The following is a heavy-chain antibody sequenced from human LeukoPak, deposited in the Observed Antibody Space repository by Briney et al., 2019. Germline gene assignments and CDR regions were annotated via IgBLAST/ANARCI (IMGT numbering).Heavy chain of an antibody. Sequence: PGGSLRLSCAASGFTFSSYAMSWVRRAPGKGLEWVSAISGSGGSTYYADSVKGRFTISRDNSKNTLYLQMNSLRAEDTALYYCAKDLVDTAMIDFDYWGQGTLVTVSS. CDR1: GFTFSSYA. CDR3: AKDLVDTAMIDFDY. V-gene: IGHV3-23*01. CDR2: ISGSGGST. D-gene: IGHD5-18*01. J-gene: IGHJ4*02.